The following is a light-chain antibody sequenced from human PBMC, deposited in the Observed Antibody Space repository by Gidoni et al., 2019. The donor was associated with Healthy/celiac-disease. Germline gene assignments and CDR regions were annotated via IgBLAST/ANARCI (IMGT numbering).Light chain of an antibody. J-gene: IGKJ1*01. CDR1: QSISSY. Sequence: IHMTQSPSSLSASVGDRVTITCRASQSISSYLNWYQQKPGKAPKLLIYAASSLQSGAPSRFSGSGSGTDFTLTISSLQPEDFATYYCQQSYSTPWTFGQGTKVKIK. CDR3: QQSYSTPWT. V-gene: IGKV1-39*01. CDR2: AAS.